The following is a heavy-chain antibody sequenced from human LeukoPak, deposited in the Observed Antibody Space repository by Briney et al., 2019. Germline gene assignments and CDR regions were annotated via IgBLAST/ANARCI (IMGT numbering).Heavy chain of an antibody. CDR1: GYTFTSYY. CDR2: IIPIFGTA. J-gene: IGHJ6*03. Sequence: SVKVSCKASGYTFTSYYMHWVRQAPGQGLEWMGGIIPIFGTANYAQKFQGRVTITADESTSTAYMELSSLRSEDTAVYYCARGRVTVTTFYYYYYMDVWGKGTTVTISS. D-gene: IGHD4-17*01. CDR3: ARGRVTVTTFYYYYYMDV. V-gene: IGHV1-69*13.